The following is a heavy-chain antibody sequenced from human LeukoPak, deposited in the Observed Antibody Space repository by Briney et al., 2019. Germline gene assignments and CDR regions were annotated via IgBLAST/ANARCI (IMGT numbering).Heavy chain of an antibody. CDR3: AGASLYYDSSGQRTFDI. CDR2: INHSEST. D-gene: IGHD3-22*01. Sequence: PSETLSLTCAVYGGSFSGYYWSWIRQPPGKGLEWIGEINHSESTNYNPSLKSRVTISVDTSKNQFSLKLSSVTAADTAVYYCAGASLYYDSSGQRTFDIWGQGTMVTVSS. V-gene: IGHV4-34*01. CDR1: GGSFSGYY. J-gene: IGHJ3*02.